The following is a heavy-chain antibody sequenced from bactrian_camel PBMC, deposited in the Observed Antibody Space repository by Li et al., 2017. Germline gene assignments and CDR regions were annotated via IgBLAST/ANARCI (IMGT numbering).Heavy chain of an antibody. CDR2: IYSGGGSQ. J-gene: IGHJ4*01. Sequence: VQLVESGGGSVQAGGSLKLSCLLPQDTWRKYRNLCMAWFRQSPGKKREGVASIYSGGGSQYYADSVKGRFTISRDTAKNTLYLQMNSLKPEDTAMYYCAADTRGACNSGRTYYPYRGQGTQVTVS. CDR3: AADTRGACNSGRTYYPY. V-gene: IGHV3S54*01. D-gene: IGHD1*01. CDR1: DTWRKYRNLC.